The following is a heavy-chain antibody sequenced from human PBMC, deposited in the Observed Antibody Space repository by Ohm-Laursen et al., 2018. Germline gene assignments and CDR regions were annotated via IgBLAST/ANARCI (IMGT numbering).Heavy chain of an antibody. CDR1: GFTFSSYA. CDR2: ISGSGGST. Sequence: GSLRLSCTASGFTFSSYAMSWVRQAPGKGLEWVSAISGSGGSTYYADSVKGRFTISRDNSKNTLYLQMNGLRAEDTAVYYCAKAHYDFWSGYYLGFVFVYWGQGTLVTVSS. CDR3: AKAHYDFWSGYYLGFVFVY. V-gene: IGHV3-23*01. J-gene: IGHJ4*02. D-gene: IGHD3-3*01.